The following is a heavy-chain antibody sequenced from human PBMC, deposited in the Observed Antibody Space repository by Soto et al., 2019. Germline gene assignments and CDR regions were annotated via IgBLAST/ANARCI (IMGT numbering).Heavy chain of an antibody. Sequence: GESLKISCKGSGYIFPSYWIGWVRQVPGKGLEWMGNIYPGDSDTRYSPSFQGHVTISIDKSINTAYLQWTSLRASDTAMYYCARPYGGNSPFFDYWGQGSLVTVSS. CDR1: GYIFPSYW. CDR2: IYPGDSDT. D-gene: IGHD4-17*01. CDR3: ARPYGGNSPFFDY. J-gene: IGHJ4*01. V-gene: IGHV5-51*01.